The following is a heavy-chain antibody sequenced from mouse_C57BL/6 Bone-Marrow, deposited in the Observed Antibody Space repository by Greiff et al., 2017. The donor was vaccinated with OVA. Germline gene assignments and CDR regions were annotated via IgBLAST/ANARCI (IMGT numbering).Heavy chain of an antibody. CDR3: ARYYYGPHWYFDV. CDR2: ISNLAYSI. Sequence: EVKLQESGGGLVQPGGSLKLSCAASGFTFSDYGMAWVRQAPRKGPEWVAFISNLAYSIYYADTVTGRFTISRENAKNTLYLEMSSLRSEDTAMYYCARYYYGPHWYFDVWGTGTTVTVSS. J-gene: IGHJ1*03. CDR1: GFTFSDYG. V-gene: IGHV5-15*01. D-gene: IGHD1-1*01.